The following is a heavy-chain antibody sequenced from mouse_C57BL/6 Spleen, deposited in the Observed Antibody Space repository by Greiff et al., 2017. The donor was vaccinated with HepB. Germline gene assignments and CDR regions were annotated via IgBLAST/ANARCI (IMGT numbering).Heavy chain of an antibody. J-gene: IGHJ2*01. Sequence: QVQLKQPGAELVMPGASVKLSCKASGYTFTSYWMHWVKQRPGQGLEWIGEIDPSDSYTNYNQKFKGKSTLTVDKSSSTAYMQLSSLTSEDSAVYYCARELGRKDFDYWGQGTTLTVSS. D-gene: IGHD4-1*01. CDR1: GYTFTSYW. CDR3: ARELGRKDFDY. V-gene: IGHV1-69*01. CDR2: IDPSDSYT.